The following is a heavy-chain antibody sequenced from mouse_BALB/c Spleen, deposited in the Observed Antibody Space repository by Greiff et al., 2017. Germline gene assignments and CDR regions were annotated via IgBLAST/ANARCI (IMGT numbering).Heavy chain of an antibody. J-gene: IGHJ3*01. CDR1: GYSFTSYW. V-gene: IGHV1S127*01. CDR2: IDPSDSET. D-gene: IGHD2-1*01. CDR3: TTGNPWFAY. Sequence: QVQLKQSGPQLVRPGASVKISCKASGYSFTSYWMHWVKQRPGQGLEWIGMIDPSDSETRLNQKFKGKATLTADKSSSTAYMELRSLTSEDSAVYYCTTGNPWFAYWGQGTLVTVSA.